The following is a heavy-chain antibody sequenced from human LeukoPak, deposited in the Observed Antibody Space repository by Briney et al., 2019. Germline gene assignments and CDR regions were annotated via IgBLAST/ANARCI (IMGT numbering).Heavy chain of an antibody. V-gene: IGHV4-39*01. J-gene: IGHJ3*02. CDR3: ASPPVYYDSSQYAFDI. Sequence: SETLPLTCTVSGGSISSSSYYWGWIRQPPGKGLEWIGSIYYSGSTYYNPSLKSRVTISVDTSRNQFSLKLSSVTAADTAVYYCASPPVYYDSSQYAFDIWGQGTMVTVSS. CDR1: GGSISSSSYY. D-gene: IGHD3-22*01. CDR2: IYYSGST.